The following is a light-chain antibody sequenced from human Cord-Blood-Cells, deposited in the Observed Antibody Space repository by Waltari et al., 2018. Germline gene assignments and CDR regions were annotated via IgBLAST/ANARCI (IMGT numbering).Light chain of an antibody. Sequence: QSALTQPASVSGSPGQSITISCTGTSSAVGSYNLVSWYQQHPGKAPKLRIYEGSKRPSGVSNRCSGSKSGNTASLTIAGLQAEDEADYYCCSYAGSSTWVFGGGTKLTVL. CDR1: SSAVGSYNL. J-gene: IGLJ3*02. V-gene: IGLV2-23*01. CDR2: EGS. CDR3: CSYAGSSTWV.